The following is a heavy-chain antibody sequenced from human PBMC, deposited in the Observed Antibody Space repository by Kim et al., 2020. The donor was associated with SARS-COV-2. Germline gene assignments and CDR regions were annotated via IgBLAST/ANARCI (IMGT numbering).Heavy chain of an antibody. CDR2: ISYDGSNK. V-gene: IGHV3-30-3*01. J-gene: IGHJ5*02. Sequence: GGSLRLSCAASGFTFSSYAMHWVRQAPGKGLEWVAVISYDGSNKYYADSVKGRFTISRDNSKNTLYLQMNSLRAEDTAVYYCARDRGEITIFGVVPINSWFDPWGQGTLVTVSS. D-gene: IGHD3-3*01. CDR1: GFTFSSYA. CDR3: ARDRGEITIFGVVPINSWFDP.